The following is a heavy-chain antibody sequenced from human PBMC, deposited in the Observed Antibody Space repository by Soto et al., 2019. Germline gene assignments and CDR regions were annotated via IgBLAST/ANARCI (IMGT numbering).Heavy chain of an antibody. V-gene: IGHV3-30*18. CDR3: AKALGELSPESFDY. D-gene: IGHD3-16*02. Sequence: QVQLVESGGGVVQPGRSLRLSCTASGFTFSSYAMHWVRQAPGKGLEWVAIMSYDANNQYYAESVKGRFTISRDNFKNTLSLQMNSLRVEDSGVYYCAKALGELSPESFDYWGQGILVTVSS. CDR1: GFTFSSYA. CDR2: MSYDANNQ. J-gene: IGHJ4*02.